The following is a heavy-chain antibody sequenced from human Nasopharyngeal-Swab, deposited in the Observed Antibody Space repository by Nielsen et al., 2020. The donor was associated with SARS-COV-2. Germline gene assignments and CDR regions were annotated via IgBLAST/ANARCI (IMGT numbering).Heavy chain of an antibody. CDR2: ISSTGAII. CDR3: ARWSGYYYYYGVDV. D-gene: IGHD3-3*01. Sequence: GESLKISCAASGFTFSDYYMSWIRQAPGKGLEWVSYISSTGAIIYYADSVKGRFTISRDNPKNSLYLQMNSLRAEDTAVYYCARWSGYYYYYGVDVWGQGTTVTVSS. CDR1: GFTFSDYY. V-gene: IGHV3-11*04. J-gene: IGHJ6*02.